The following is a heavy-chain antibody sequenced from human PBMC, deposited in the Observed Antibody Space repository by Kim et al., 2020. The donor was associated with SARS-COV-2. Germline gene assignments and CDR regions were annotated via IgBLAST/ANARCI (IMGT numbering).Heavy chain of an antibody. CDR1: GFTFSSYG. Sequence: GGSLRLSCAASGFTFSSYGMHWVRQAPGKGLEWVAVISYDGSNKYYADSVKGRFTISRDNSKNTLYLQMNSLRAEDTAVYYCASLRYFDWLFANDFDYWGQGTLVTVSS. CDR2: ISYDGSNK. J-gene: IGHJ4*02. CDR3: ASLRYFDWLFANDFDY. V-gene: IGHV3-33*05. D-gene: IGHD3-9*01.